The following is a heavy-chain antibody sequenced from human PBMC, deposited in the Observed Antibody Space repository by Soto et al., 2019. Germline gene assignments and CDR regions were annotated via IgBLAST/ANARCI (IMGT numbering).Heavy chain of an antibody. J-gene: IGHJ3*02. CDR2: IYYSGST. CDR3: ARVVCSSTSCYVGIPNCGAFDI. Sequence: PSECLSLTCTVSGGSINSYYWSWIRQPPGKGLEWIGYIYYSGSTNYNPSLKSRVTISVDTSKNQFSLKLSSVTAADTAVYYCARVVCSSTSCYVGIPNCGAFDIWGQGTMVTVSS. D-gene: IGHD2-2*01. CDR1: GGSINSYY. V-gene: IGHV4-59*01.